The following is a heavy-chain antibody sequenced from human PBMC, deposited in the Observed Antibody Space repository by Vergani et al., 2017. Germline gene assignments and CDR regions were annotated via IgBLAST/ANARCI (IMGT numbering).Heavy chain of an antibody. J-gene: IGHJ4*02. CDR2: IRYDGSNK. CDR1: GFTFSSYG. D-gene: IGHD3-3*01. V-gene: IGHV3-30*02. CDR3: AKDRDRFFDY. Sequence: QVQLVESGGGVVQPGGSLSLSCAASGFTFSSYGMHWVRQAPGTGLEWVAFIRYDGSNKYYADSVKGRFTISRNNSKNTLYLQMNSLRAEDTAVYYCAKDRDRFFDYWGQGTLVTVSS.